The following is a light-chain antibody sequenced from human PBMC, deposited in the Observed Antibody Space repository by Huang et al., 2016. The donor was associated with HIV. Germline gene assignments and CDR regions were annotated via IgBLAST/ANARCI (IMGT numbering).Light chain of an antibody. CDR1: QSLLHSNGYNY. Sequence: DIVMTQSPPSLPVTPGEPASISCRSSQSLLHSNGYNYLDWYLQKPGQSPQLLIYLGSNRADGVPDRFSGSESGTDFTLKISRVEAEDVGVYYCMQVLQTPLTFGGGTKVEIK. CDR3: MQVLQTPLT. CDR2: LGS. J-gene: IGKJ4*01. V-gene: IGKV2-28*01.